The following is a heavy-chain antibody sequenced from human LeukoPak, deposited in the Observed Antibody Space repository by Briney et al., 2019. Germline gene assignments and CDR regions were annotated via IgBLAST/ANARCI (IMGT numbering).Heavy chain of an antibody. CDR2: TYLGDSDT. V-gene: IGHV5-51*01. D-gene: IGHD3-10*01. CDR1: GYSFTSYW. J-gene: IGHJ5*02. Sequence: GESLKISCKGSGYSFTSYWIGWVRQMPGKGLEWMGVTYLGDSDTRYSLSFQGQVTISADKSISTAYLQWSSLKASDSAIYYCARTIMIRGMINWFDPWGQGTLVIVSS. CDR3: ARTIMIRGMINWFDP.